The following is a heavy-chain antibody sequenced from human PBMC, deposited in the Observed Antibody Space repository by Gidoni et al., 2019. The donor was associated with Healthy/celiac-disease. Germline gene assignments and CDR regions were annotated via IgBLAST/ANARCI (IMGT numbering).Heavy chain of an antibody. CDR3: ARDGYNLAFDI. Sequence: EVQLVESGGGLVKPGGSLRPSCAASGFAFSSYSMNWVRQAPGKGLEWVSSISSSSSYIYYADSVKGRFTISRDNAKNSLYLQMNSLRAEDTAVYYCARDGYNLAFDIWGQGTMVTVFS. J-gene: IGHJ3*02. V-gene: IGHV3-21*01. CDR2: ISSSSSYI. D-gene: IGHD5-12*01. CDR1: GFAFSSYS.